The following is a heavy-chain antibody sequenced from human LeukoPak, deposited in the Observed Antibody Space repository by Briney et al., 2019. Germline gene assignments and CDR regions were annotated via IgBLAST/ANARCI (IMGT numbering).Heavy chain of an antibody. CDR2: TYYRSKWYN. D-gene: IGHD3-10*01. J-gene: IGHJ5*02. CDR3: ARGRLWFGELTFDP. V-gene: IGHV6-1*01. Sequence: SQTLSLTCAISGDSVSSNSAAWNWIRQYPSRGPEWLGRTYYRSKWYNDYAVSVKSRITINPDTSKNQFSLQLNSVTPEDTAVYYCARGRLWFGELTFDPWGQGTLVTVSS. CDR1: GDSVSSNSAA.